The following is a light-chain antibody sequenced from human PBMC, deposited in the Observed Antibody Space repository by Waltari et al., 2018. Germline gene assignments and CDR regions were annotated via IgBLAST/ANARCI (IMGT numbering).Light chain of an antibody. Sequence: EIVSTQSAPTLSVSPGDRATLSCRASKSVSTYLAWYQKKPGQPPRLLILDASRRAAGIPARFSGSGSGTDFTLTISSLEPEDFAVYYCQQRSDWPPLTYGGGTKVEIK. V-gene: IGKV3-11*01. CDR2: DAS. CDR1: KSVSTY. CDR3: QQRSDWPPLT. J-gene: IGKJ4*01.